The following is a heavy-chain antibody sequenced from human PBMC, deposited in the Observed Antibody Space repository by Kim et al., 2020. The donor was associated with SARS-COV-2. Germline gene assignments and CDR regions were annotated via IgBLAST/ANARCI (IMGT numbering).Heavy chain of an antibody. Sequence: SETLSLTCTVSGGSINSGGYYWGWIRQPPGKGLEWIGRVYSGGTTYYNPSLKSRVTVSVDVSKNQFSLKMNSMTAADTAIYYCARQEPSTNTRYAPFDYWGQGTLVTVSS. CDR2: VYSGGTT. CDR3: ARQEPSTNTRYAPFDY. J-gene: IGHJ4*02. D-gene: IGHD1-1*01. V-gene: IGHV4-39*01. CDR1: GGSINSGGYY.